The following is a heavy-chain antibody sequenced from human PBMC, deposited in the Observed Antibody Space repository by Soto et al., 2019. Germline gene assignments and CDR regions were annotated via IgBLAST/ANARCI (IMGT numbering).Heavy chain of an antibody. J-gene: IGHJ6*02. Sequence: QVQLVQSGGEVKKPGASVKVSCKASGYTFTSYGISWVRQAPGQGLEWLGWISGYNGKTYYAQTVQDRVTMTTATYTSTVDIELRSLRSDDTAVYYCAREVDVPYYNYGMDVWGQGTTITVSS. CDR3: AREVDVPYYNYGMDV. CDR1: GYTFTSYG. CDR2: ISGYNGKT. V-gene: IGHV1-18*01. D-gene: IGHD3-16*01.